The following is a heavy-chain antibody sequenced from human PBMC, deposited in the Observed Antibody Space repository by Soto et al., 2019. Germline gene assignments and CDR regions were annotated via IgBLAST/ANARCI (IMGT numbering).Heavy chain of an antibody. CDR1: GGSISSSSFH. CDR3: ARRESAAGTHWSFDP. J-gene: IGHJ5*02. CDR2: IYYSGST. D-gene: IGHD6-13*01. Sequence: QLQLQESGPGLVKPSETLSLTCTVSGGSISSSSFHWGWIRQPPGKGLEWIGSIYYSGSTYYSPSLKSRVTLSVATPQYQFSLKLSSVTAADTAVYYCARRESAAGTHWSFDPWGQGTLVTVSS. V-gene: IGHV4-39*01.